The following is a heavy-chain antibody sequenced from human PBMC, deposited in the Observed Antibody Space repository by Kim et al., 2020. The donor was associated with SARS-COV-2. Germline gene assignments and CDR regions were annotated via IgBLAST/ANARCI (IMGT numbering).Heavy chain of an antibody. J-gene: IGHJ4*02. CDR1: GFTFSSYG. CDR3: AKDQADDDSSGYYYGGHYFDY. V-gene: IGHV3-30*18. Sequence: GGSLRLSCAASGFTFSSYGMHWVRQAPGKGLEWVAVISYDGSNKYYADSVKGRFTISRDNSKNTLYLQMNSLRAEDTAVYYCAKDQADDDSSGYYYGGHYFDYWGQGTLVTVSS. D-gene: IGHD3-22*01. CDR2: ISYDGSNK.